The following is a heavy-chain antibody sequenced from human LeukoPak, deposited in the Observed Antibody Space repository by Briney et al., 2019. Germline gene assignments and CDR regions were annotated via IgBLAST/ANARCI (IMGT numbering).Heavy chain of an antibody. V-gene: IGHV1-69*05. J-gene: IGHJ6*03. CDR1: GGTFSSYA. D-gene: IGHD1-1*01. Sequence: SVKVSCKASGGTFSSYAISWVRQAPGQGLEWMGGIIPIFGTANYAQKFQGRVTITTDESTSTAYMELSSLRSEDTAVYYCASPYNWNYYYYMDVWGKGTTATVSS. CDR2: IIPIFGTA. CDR3: ASPYNWNYYYYMDV.